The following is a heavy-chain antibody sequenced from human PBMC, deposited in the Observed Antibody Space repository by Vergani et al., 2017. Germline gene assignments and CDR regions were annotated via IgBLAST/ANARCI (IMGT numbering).Heavy chain of an antibody. Sequence: QVQLVQSGAEVKKPGASVKVSCMPSGYTFTSYHIHWVRQAPGQGLEWMGIINPSGGSTSYAQKFQGRVTMTRDTSTSTVYMDLSSLRSEDTAVYYCASGGKYGGKFAYWGQGTLVTVSS. D-gene: IGHD4-23*01. J-gene: IGHJ4*02. CDR1: GYTFTSYH. V-gene: IGHV1-46*03. CDR3: ASGGKYGGKFAY. CDR2: INPSGGST.